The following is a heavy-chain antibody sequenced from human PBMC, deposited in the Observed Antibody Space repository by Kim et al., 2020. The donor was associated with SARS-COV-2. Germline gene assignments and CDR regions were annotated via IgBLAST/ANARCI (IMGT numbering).Heavy chain of an antibody. CDR2: ISSNGGST. V-gene: IGHV3-64D*06. CDR1: GFTFSSYA. J-gene: IGHJ4*02. Sequence: GGSLRLSCSASGFTFSSYAMHWVRQAPGNGLEYVSAISSNGGSTYYADSVKGRFTISRDNSKNTLYLQMSSLRAEDTAVYYCVKDQVEYYFDYWGQGTLVTVSS. CDR3: VKDQVEYYFDY.